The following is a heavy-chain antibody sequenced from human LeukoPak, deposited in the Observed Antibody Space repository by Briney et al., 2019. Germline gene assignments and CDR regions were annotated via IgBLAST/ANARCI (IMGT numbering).Heavy chain of an antibody. D-gene: IGHD5-24*01. V-gene: IGHV3-30*04. CDR2: ISYDGSNK. CDR1: GFTFSSYA. Sequence: LPGGSLRLSCAASGFTFSSYAMHWVRQAPGKGLEWMAFISYDGSNKYYADSVKGRFTISRDNSKNTLYLQMNSLRAEDTAVYYCAKDRGDGYNYGYWGQGTLVTVSS. CDR3: AKDRGDGYNYGY. J-gene: IGHJ4*02.